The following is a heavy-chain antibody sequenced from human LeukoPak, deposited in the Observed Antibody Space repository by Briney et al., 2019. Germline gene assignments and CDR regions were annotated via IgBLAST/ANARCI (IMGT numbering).Heavy chain of an antibody. D-gene: IGHD5-18*01. V-gene: IGHV3-7*01. CDR1: GFTFSSYW. CDR2: IKQDGSEK. Sequence: GGSLRLSCAASGFTFSSYWMSWVREAQGTGLERVANIKQDGSEKYYVDSVKGRFTISRDNAKNSLYLQMNSLRAEDTAVYYCARALIQLYAFLDYWGQGTLVTVSS. J-gene: IGHJ4*02. CDR3: ARALIQLYAFLDY.